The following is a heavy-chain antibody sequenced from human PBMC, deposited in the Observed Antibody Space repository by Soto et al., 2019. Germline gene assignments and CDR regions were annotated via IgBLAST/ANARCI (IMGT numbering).Heavy chain of an antibody. Sequence: ALVKVSCKASGYTFTSYGISWVRQAPGQGLEWMGWISAYNGNTNYAQKLQGRVTMTTDTSTSTAYMELRSLRSDDTAVYYCARDWPGGLEMATTPAQDYWGQGTLVTVSS. CDR1: GYTFTSYG. V-gene: IGHV1-18*01. CDR3: ARDWPGGLEMATTPAQDY. CDR2: ISAYNGNT. J-gene: IGHJ4*02. D-gene: IGHD5-12*01.